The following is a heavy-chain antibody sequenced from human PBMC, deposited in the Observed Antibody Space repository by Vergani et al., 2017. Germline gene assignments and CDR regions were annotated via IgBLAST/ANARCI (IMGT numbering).Heavy chain of an antibody. V-gene: IGHV3-23*01. CDR1: GSTFSSYA. J-gene: IGHJ4*02. CDR3: AKVSRDGYNLYQFDY. CDR2: ISGSGGST. Sequence: EVLLLESGGGLVQPGGSLRLSCAAPGSTFSSYALSWVRQGPGKGLEWVSGISGSGGSTYYADSVKGRFTISRDNSKNTLYLQMNSLRAEDTAVYYCAKVSRDGYNLYQFDYWGQGTLVTVSS. D-gene: IGHD5-24*01.